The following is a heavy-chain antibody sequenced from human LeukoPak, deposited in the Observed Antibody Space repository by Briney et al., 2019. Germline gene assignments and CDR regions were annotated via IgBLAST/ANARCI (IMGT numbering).Heavy chain of an antibody. CDR3: AKKWGSSPGYFFDY. CDR2: INDNGGGT. D-gene: IGHD6-6*01. V-gene: IGHV3-23*01. J-gene: IGHJ4*02. Sequence: SGGSLRLSCAASGFIFSRYAKRWVRQAPGKGLEWVSDINDNGGGTFYADSVKGRFTVSRDNSKNTLYMQMNSLRGGETAVYCCAKKWGSSPGYFFDYWGQGTVVTVSS. CDR1: GFIFSRYA.